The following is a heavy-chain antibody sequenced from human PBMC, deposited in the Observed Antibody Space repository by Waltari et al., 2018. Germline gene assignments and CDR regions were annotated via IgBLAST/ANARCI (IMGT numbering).Heavy chain of an antibody. CDR1: GFTVSSTY. J-gene: IGHJ4*02. CDR2: IYSGGST. Sequence: EVQLVESGGGLIQPGGSLRLSCAASGFTVSSTYMSWVRQAPGKGLEWVSVIYSGGSTYYADSVKGRFTISRDNSKNTLYLQMNSLRAEDTAVYYCARAPYYYDSSGPPDYWGQGTLVTVSS. CDR3: ARAPYYYDSSGPPDY. V-gene: IGHV3-53*01. D-gene: IGHD3-22*01.